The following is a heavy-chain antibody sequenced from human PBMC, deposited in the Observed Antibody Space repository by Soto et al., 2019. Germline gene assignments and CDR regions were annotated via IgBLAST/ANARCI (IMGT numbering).Heavy chain of an antibody. D-gene: IGHD4-17*01. CDR2: ISGSGGST. CDR3: ARDPLTTVTTEHC. CDR1: GFRFISFA. Sequence: PGGSLRLSCEASGFRFISFAMNWVRQAPGKGLEWVSGISGSGGSTYYADSVKGRFTISRDNSKNTLYLQMNSLRAEDTAVYYCARDPLTTVTTEHCWGQGTLVTVSS. V-gene: IGHV3-23*01. J-gene: IGHJ4*02.